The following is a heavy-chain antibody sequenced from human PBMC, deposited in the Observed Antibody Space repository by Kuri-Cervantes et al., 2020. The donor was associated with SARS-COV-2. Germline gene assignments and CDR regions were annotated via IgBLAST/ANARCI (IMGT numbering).Heavy chain of an antibody. Sequence: ASVKVSCKASGYTFTSYGISWVRQAPGQGLEWMGWINPNSGGTNYAQKFQGRVTVTRDTSISTAYMELSRLRSDDTAVYYCARGPDCTNGVCLIEGYGMDVWGQGTTVTVSS. D-gene: IGHD2-8*01. CDR1: GYTFTSYG. J-gene: IGHJ6*02. CDR2: INPNSGGT. CDR3: ARGPDCTNGVCLIEGYGMDV. V-gene: IGHV1-2*02.